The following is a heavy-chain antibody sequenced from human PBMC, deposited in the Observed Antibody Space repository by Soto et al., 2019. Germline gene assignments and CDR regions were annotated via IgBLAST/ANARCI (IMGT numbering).Heavy chain of an antibody. J-gene: IGHJ5*02. D-gene: IGHD6-25*01. Sequence: SETLSLTCTVSGGSISSGGYYWSWIRQHPGKGLEWIGYIYDSGSTHYNPSLKSRVTISVDTTKNQFSLKLSSVTAADTAVYYCAGASQPAANNNWFDPWGQGTLVTVSS. V-gene: IGHV4-31*03. CDR1: GGSISSGGYY. CDR2: IYDSGST. CDR3: AGASQPAANNNWFDP.